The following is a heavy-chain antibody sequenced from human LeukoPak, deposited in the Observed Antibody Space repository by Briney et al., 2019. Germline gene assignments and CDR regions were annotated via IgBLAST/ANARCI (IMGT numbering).Heavy chain of an antibody. CDR1: GFTFSSYA. CDR3: ARDSNPYYYDSSGYYYFDY. V-gene: IGHV3-30-3*01. Sequence: PGRSLRLSCAASGFTFSSYAMHWVRQAPGKGLEWVAVISCDGSNKYYADSVKGRFTISRDNSKNTLYLQMNSLRAEDTAVYYCARDSNPYYYDSSGYYYFDYWGQGTLVTVSS. J-gene: IGHJ4*02. CDR2: ISCDGSNK. D-gene: IGHD3-22*01.